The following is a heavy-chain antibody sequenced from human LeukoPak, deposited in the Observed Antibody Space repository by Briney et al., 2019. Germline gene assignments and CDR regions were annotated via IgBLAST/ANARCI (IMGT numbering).Heavy chain of an antibody. J-gene: IGHJ5*02. CDR3: ARDRDYVGGFGP. CDR2: ISYSGST. Sequence: SETLSLTCTGSGCTIRSYYWSWMRQPPGQGLEWIGYISYSGSTNSNPSLRSRVTISVDTSENHFSLKVTSVTAPDTAVYYCARDRDYVGGFGPWGQGILVTVSS. CDR1: GCTIRSYY. V-gene: IGHV4-59*01. D-gene: IGHD2-21*01.